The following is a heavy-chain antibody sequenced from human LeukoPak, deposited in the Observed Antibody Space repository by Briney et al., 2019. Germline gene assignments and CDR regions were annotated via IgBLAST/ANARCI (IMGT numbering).Heavy chain of an antibody. V-gene: IGHV4-59*01. J-gene: IGHJ4*02. D-gene: IGHD6-13*01. Sequence: PSETLSLTCTVSGGSISSYYWSWIRQPPGKGLEWIGYTYYSGSTNYNPSLKSRVTISVATSKNQFSLKLSSVTAADTAVYYCASYSSSWYYFDYWGQGTLVTVSS. CDR2: TYYSGST. CDR3: ASYSSSWYYFDY. CDR1: GGSISSYY.